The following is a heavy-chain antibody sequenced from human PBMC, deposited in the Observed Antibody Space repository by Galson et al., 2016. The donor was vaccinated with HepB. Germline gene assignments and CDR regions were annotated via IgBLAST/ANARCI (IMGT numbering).Heavy chain of an antibody. D-gene: IGHD6-13*01. CDR2: INHSGST. V-gene: IGHV4-34*01. J-gene: IGHJ6*02. CDR1: GGSFSGYY. Sequence: SETLSLTCAVYGGSFSGYYWSWIRQPPWKGLEWIGEINHSGSTNYNPSLKSRVTISIDTSKKHSSLNMSSVTAADTAVYYCAKDLASSSSYPGDVWGQGTTVTVSS. CDR3: AKDLASSSSYPGDV.